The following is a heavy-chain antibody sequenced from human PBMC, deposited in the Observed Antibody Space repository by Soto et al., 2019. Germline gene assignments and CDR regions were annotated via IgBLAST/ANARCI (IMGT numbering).Heavy chain of an antibody. D-gene: IGHD3-22*01. CDR3: ARMYYYDSSGYYLYYFDY. J-gene: IGHJ4*02. Sequence: SETLSLTCAVYGGSFSGYYWSWIRQPPGKGLEWIGYIYYSGSTNYNPSLKSRVIISVDTSKNQFSLKLSSVTAADTAVYYCARMYYYDSSGYYLYYFDYWGQGTLVTVSS. V-gene: IGHV4-59*01. CDR1: GGSFSGYY. CDR2: IYYSGST.